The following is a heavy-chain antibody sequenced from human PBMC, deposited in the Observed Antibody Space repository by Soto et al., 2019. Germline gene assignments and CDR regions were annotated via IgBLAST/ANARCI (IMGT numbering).Heavy chain of an antibody. D-gene: IGHD1-26*01. CDR3: ARRYGSAFDI. CDR1: GGSISSYY. Sequence: QVQLQESGPGLVKPSETLSLTCTVSGGSISSYYWSWIRQPPGKGLEWIGYIYYSGSTNYNPSLRSRVTISVDMSKNQFSVMLSSVTAADTAVYYCARRYGSAFDIWGQRTMVTVSS. CDR2: IYYSGST. J-gene: IGHJ3*02. V-gene: IGHV4-59*08.